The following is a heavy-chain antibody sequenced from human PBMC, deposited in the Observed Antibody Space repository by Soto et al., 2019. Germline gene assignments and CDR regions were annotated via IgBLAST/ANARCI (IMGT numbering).Heavy chain of an antibody. CDR1: GYTFTSYG. J-gene: IGHJ4*02. D-gene: IGHD6-6*01. CDR3: ARDLGDSSSYFDRYYFDY. Sequence: QVQLAQSGAEVKKPGASVKVSCKASGYTFTSYGISWVRQAPGQGLEWMGWISAYNGNTNYAQKLQGRVTMTTDTSTSTAYMELRSLRSDDTAVYYCARDLGDSSSYFDRYYFDYWGQGTLVTVSS. CDR2: ISAYNGNT. V-gene: IGHV1-18*01.